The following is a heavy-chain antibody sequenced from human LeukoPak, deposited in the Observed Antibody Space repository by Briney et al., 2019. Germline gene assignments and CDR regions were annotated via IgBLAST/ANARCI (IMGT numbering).Heavy chain of an antibody. CDR2: ISSSSSTI. V-gene: IGHV3-21*04. D-gene: IGHD5-18*01. Sequence: PGGSLRLSCAASGFTFSSYSMNWVRQAPGKGLEWVSSISSSSSTIYYADSVKGRFTISRDNAKNSLYLQMNSLRAEDTAVYYCAREVDTAMVFDYWGQGTLVTVSS. CDR1: GFTFSSYS. J-gene: IGHJ4*02. CDR3: AREVDTAMVFDY.